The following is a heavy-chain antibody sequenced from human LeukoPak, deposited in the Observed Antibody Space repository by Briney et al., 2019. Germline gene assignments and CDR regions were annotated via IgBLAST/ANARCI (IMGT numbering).Heavy chain of an antibody. CDR3: AREGSSGWYGGSDY. CDR1: GFTVSSNY. D-gene: IGHD6-19*01. Sequence: GGSLRLSCAASGFTVSSNYMSWVRQAPGKGLEWVSVIYSGGSTYYADSVKGRFTISRDNAKNSLYLQMNSLRAEDTAVYYCAREGSSGWYGGSDYWGQGTLVTVSS. J-gene: IGHJ4*02. CDR2: IYSGGST. V-gene: IGHV3-66*01.